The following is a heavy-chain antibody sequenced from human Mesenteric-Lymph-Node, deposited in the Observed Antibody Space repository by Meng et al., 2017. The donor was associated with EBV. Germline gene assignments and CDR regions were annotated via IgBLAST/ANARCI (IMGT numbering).Heavy chain of an antibody. CDR3: ARVPSIIVVVPYYFDY. V-gene: IGHV1-18*01. J-gene: IGHJ4*02. D-gene: IGHD3-22*01. Sequence: QVQLEQSGGEVKKPGASVKVSCKASGYTFIDDGVSWVRQAPGQGLEWMGWISGYNGNTNYAQKFQGRVTMTTDTSTSTAYMELRSLTSDDTAVYYCARVPSIIVVVPYYFDYWGQGTLVTVSS. CDR2: ISGYNGNT. CDR1: GYTFIDDG.